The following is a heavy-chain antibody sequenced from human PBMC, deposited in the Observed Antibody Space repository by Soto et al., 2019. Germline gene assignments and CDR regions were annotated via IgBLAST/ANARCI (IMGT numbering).Heavy chain of an antibody. CDR2: IYWDDDK. CDR3: ARSKYHYDSSDYHAFDI. V-gene: IGHV2-5*02. J-gene: IGHJ3*02. D-gene: IGHD3-22*01. CDR1: GFSLTTSGVG. Sequence: QITLKESGPTLVKPTQTLTLTCTFSGFSLTTSGVGVGWIRQPPGKALEWLVLIYWDDDKRYSPSLKSRLTITKDTSKNQVVLTMTNMDPVDTATYYCARSKYHYDSSDYHAFDIWGQGTMVTVSS.